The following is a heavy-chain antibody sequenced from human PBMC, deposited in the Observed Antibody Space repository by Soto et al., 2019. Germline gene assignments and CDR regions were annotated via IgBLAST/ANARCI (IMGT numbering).Heavy chain of an antibody. Sequence: SETLSLTCTVSGASISNADYYWSWIRQHTGKGLEWIGEINYSGSTNYNPSLKSRVTISVDTSKNQFSLKLSSVTAADTAVYYCARGRRRYCSGGSCYYFDYWGQGTLVTVSS. CDR1: GASISNADYY. CDR2: INYSGST. V-gene: IGHV4-30-4*01. CDR3: ARGRRRYCSGGSCYYFDY. D-gene: IGHD2-15*01. J-gene: IGHJ4*02.